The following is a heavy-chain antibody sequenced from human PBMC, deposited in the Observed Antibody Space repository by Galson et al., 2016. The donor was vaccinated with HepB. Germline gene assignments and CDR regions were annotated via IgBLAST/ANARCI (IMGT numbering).Heavy chain of an antibody. V-gene: IGHV3-48*01. CDR1: GIAFSSYS. CDR3: ARDCDYICYTEASGFDF. J-gene: IGHJ4*02. CDR2: ISSRSSTQ. Sequence: LRLSCAASGIAFSSYSMNWVRQAPGKGLEWVSYISSRSSTQYYADSVKGRFTISRDNVQNSLYLHMNSVRAEDTAVYYCARDCDYICYTEASGFDFWGQGTLVTVSS. D-gene: IGHD2-8*01.